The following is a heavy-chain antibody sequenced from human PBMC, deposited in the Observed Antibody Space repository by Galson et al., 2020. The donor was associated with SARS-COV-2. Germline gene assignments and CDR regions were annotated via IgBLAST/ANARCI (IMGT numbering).Heavy chain of an antibody. V-gene: IGHV3-23*01. J-gene: IGHJ6*02. CDR3: ANADFWSGPTYGMDV. CDR1: GFTFSSYA. D-gene: IGHD3-3*01. Sequence: GGSLRLSCAASGFTFSSYAMSWVRQAPGKGLEWVSAISGSGGSTYYADSVKGRFTISRDNSKNTLYLQMNSLRAEDTAVYYCANADFWSGPTYGMDVWGQGTTVTVSS. CDR2: ISGSGGST.